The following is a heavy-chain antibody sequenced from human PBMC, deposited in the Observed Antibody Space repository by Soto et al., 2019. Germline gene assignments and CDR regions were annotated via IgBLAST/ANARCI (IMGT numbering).Heavy chain of an antibody. J-gene: IGHJ1*01. Sequence: GGSLRLSCVASGFTFSDYAMTWVRQAPGKGLEWVSVISATGATTYYADSVRGRFTISRDNSKNKLNLQMNDLRVEDTAVIYCAKGRKSTEKDIAVMLAAASSIQHWGQGTLVTVFS. V-gene: IGHV3-23*01. CDR1: GFTFSDYA. D-gene: IGHD2-15*01. CDR3: AKGRKSTEKDIAVMLAAASSIQH. CDR2: ISATGATT.